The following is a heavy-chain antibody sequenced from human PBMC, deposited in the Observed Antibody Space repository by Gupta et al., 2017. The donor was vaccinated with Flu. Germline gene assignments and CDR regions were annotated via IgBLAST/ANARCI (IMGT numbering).Heavy chain of an antibody. CDR2: IHHRGST. D-gene: IGHD3-10*01. J-gene: IGHJ4*02. CDR3: ARDRFGFNNSPYLFEY. V-gene: IGHV4-38-2*02. CDR1: GYSISSGYY. Sequence: QVQLQESGPGLVKPSETLSLTCAVAGYSISSGYYWGWILQPPGKGLEWIGSIHHRGSTYYNLSLKSRVTISVDTSKNQFSLWLSSVTAADTAMYYCARDRFGFNNSPYLFEYWGQGTLVTVSS.